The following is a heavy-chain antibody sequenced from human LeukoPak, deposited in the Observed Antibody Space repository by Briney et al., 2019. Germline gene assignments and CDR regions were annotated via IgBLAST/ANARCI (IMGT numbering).Heavy chain of an antibody. CDR2: ISYDGSNK. CDR3: ARAHYYGSGSYYRAPFIGYNYGMDV. V-gene: IGHV3-30-3*01. CDR1: GYTFSTFA. D-gene: IGHD3-10*01. Sequence: QPGGSLRLSCAASGYTFSTFAIHWVRQAPGKGLDWVAVISYDGSNKYYADSVKGRFTISRDNSKNTVYLQMNSLRAEDTAVYYCARAHYYGSGSYYRAPFIGYNYGMDVWGQGTTVTVSS. J-gene: IGHJ6*02.